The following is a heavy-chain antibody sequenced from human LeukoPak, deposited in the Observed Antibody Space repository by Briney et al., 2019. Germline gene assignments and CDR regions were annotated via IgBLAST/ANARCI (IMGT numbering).Heavy chain of an antibody. J-gene: IGHJ3*02. CDR3: AKDRIQLWFGNDAFDI. Sequence: GGSLRLSCAASGFTFSSYGMSWVRQAPGKGLEWVSAISGSGGSTYYADSVKGRFTISRDNSKNTLYLQMNSLRAEDTAVYYCAKDRIQLWFGNDAFDIWGQGTMVTVSS. D-gene: IGHD5-18*01. V-gene: IGHV3-23*01. CDR1: GFTFSSYG. CDR2: ISGSGGST.